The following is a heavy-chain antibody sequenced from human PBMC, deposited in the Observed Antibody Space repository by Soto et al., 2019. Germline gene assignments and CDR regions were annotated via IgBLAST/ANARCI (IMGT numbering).Heavy chain of an antibody. CDR3: AKTLLWFGESTAIISFDY. CDR1: GFTFSSYA. Sequence: GGSLRLSCAASGFTFSSYAMSWVRQAPGKGLEWVSAISGSGGSTYYSDSVKGRFTISRDNSKNTLYLQMNSLRAEDTAVYYCAKTLLWFGESTAIISFDYWGQGTLVTVSS. CDR2: ISGSGGST. D-gene: IGHD3-10*01. J-gene: IGHJ4*02. V-gene: IGHV3-23*01.